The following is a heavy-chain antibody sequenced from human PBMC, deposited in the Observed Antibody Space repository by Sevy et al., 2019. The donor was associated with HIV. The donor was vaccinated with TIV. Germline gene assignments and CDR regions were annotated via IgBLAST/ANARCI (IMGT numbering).Heavy chain of an antibody. CDR1: GGSVSRSTYY. CDR2: IYYSGST. CDR3: ARHSSVTTVTMNY. Sequence: SETLSLTCTVSGGSVSRSTYYWGWIRQPPGKGLEWIGSIYYSGSTYYNPSLKSRVTISVDTSKNQFSLKLSSVTAADTAVYYCARHSSVTTVTMNYWGQGTLVTVSS. V-gene: IGHV4-39*01. D-gene: IGHD4-17*01. J-gene: IGHJ4*02.